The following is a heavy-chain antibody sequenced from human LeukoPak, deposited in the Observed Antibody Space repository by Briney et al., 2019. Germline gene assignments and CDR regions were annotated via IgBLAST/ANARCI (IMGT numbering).Heavy chain of an antibody. CDR3: AKDGVRRGFVHGYYYYMDV. CDR1: GFTVSSNY. J-gene: IGHJ6*03. D-gene: IGHD3-10*01. Sequence: GGSLRLSCAASGFTVSSNYMSWVRRAPGKGLEWVSVIYSGGSTYYADSVKGRFTISRDNSKNTLYLQMNSLRAEDTAVYYCAKDGVRRGFVHGYYYYMDVWGKGTTVTISS. CDR2: IYSGGST. V-gene: IGHV3-66*01.